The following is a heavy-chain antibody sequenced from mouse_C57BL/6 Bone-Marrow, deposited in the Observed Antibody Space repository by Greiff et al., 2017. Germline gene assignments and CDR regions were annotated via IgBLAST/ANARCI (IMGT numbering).Heavy chain of an antibody. CDR3: ARGDGSSYGAMDY. CDR2: IDPSDSYT. CDR1: GYTFTSYW. D-gene: IGHD1-1*01. V-gene: IGHV1-69*01. J-gene: IGHJ4*01. Sequence: QVQLQQPGAELVMPGASVKLSCKASGYTFTSYWMHWVKQRPGQGLEWIGEIDPSDSYTNYTQKFKGKSTLTVAKSSSTANMQLSSLTSEDSAVDYCARGDGSSYGAMDYWGQGTSVTVSS.